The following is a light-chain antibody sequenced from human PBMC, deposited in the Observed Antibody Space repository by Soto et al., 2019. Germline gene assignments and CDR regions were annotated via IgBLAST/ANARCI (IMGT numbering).Light chain of an antibody. J-gene: IGKJ1*01. Sequence: DIQMTQSPSTLSASVGDRVIITCRASQSISSWLAWYQQKPGKAPNLLIYRASTLKSGIPSRFSGSGSGSEFTLTISSLQPDDFATYYYQHYDRASWTFGPGPKVEIK. V-gene: IGKV1-5*03. CDR2: RAS. CDR3: QHYDRASWT. CDR1: QSISSW.